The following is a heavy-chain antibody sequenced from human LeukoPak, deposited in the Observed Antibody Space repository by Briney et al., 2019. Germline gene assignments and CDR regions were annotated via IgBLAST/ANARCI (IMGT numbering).Heavy chain of an antibody. CDR1: GFTFSSYA. V-gene: IGHV3-23*01. CDR3: VKDRWSGSTSCYDY. J-gene: IGHJ4*02. D-gene: IGHD2-2*01. CDR2: ISGSGGST. Sequence: GGSLRLSCAASGFTFSSYAMSWVRQAPGKGLEWVSAISGSGGSTYYADSVKGRFTISRDNSKNTLHLQMNSLRADDTAVYYCVKDRWSGSTSCYDYWGQGTLVTVSS.